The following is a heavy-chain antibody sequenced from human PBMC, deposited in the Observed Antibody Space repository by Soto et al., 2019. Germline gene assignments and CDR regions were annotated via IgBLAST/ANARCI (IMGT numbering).Heavy chain of an antibody. CDR3: ARGDIVLRMDV. J-gene: IGHJ6*02. D-gene: IGHD2-8*01. CDR1: GFTFSSYG. Sequence: QVQLVESGGGVVQPGRSLRLSCAASGFTFSSYGMHWVRQAPGKGLEWVAVIWYGGSNKYYADSVKGRFTISRDNSKNTLYLQMNSLRAEDTAVYYCARGDIVLRMDVWGQGTTVTVSS. V-gene: IGHV3-33*01. CDR2: IWYGGSNK.